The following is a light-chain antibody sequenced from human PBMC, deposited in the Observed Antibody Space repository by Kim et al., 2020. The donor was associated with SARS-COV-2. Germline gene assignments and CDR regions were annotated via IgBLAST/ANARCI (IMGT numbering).Light chain of an antibody. V-gene: IGKV1-5*03. CDR1: QSISNL. CDR2: KAS. Sequence: DIQMTQSPSTLSASVGDRVTITCRASQSISNLLAWYQQKPGKAPKLLIYKASSLEGGVPSRFSGSGSGTEFTLTISSLQPDDFATYYCQQYNSYWTFGQGTKVDIK. J-gene: IGKJ1*01. CDR3: QQYNSYWT.